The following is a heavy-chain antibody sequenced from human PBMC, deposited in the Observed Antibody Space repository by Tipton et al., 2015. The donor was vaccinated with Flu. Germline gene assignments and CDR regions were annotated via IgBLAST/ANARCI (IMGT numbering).Heavy chain of an antibody. J-gene: IGHJ6*02. Sequence: QLVQSGVEVKKPGASVKVSCKASGSTFTNFGITWVRQAPGQGLEWMGWISGYNGDTNYAEKFQGRVTMTTDASTHTAYMELRSLKSDDTAIYYCARDRGSYNIHLEYHYYYGMDVWGQGTTVTVSS. CDR3: ARDRGSYNIHLEYHYYYGMDV. D-gene: IGHD1-26*01. CDR1: GSTFTNFG. CDR2: ISGYNGDT. V-gene: IGHV1-18*01.